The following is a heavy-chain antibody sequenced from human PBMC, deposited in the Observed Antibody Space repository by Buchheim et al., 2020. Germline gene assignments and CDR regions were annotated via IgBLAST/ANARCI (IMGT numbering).Heavy chain of an antibody. CDR3: ARDRGGGSYYVYYGMDV. J-gene: IGHJ6*02. CDR1: GGTFSSYT. Sequence: QVQLVQSGAEVKKPGSSVKVSCKASGGTFSSYTISWVRQAPGQGLEWMGRIIPILGIANYAQKFQGRVTITADKFTSTAYMELSSLRSEDTAVYYCARDRGGGSYYVYYGMDVWGQGTT. CDR2: IIPILGIA. V-gene: IGHV1-69*08. D-gene: IGHD1-26*01.